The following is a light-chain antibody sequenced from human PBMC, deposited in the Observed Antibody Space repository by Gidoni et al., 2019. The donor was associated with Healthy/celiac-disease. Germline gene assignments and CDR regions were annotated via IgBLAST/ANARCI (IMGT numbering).Light chain of an antibody. CDR3: QQNCCTLTIT. V-gene: IGKV1-39*01. CDR1: QSSSSY. CDR2: SAS. Sequence: DIQMTQSPSSLSASVGDKVTITCRASQSSSSYLNWYHQKPGKAPNLLIYSASSLLSGVPSRFIGSGSGTYFTLTISSLLPEDFAAYYCQQNCCTLTITFXXXTRLEIK. J-gene: IGKJ5*01.